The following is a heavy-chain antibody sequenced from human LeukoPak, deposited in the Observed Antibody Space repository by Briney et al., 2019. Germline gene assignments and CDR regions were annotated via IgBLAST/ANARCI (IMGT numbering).Heavy chain of an antibody. CDR3: AKDGGYGHDY. D-gene: IGHD5-18*01. V-gene: IGHV3-23*01. J-gene: IGHJ4*02. CDR2: ISGSGGST. CDR1: GFTFSSYA. Sequence: GALRLSCAASGFTFSSYAMSWVRLAPGKGLEWVSGISGSGGSTYYADSVKGRFTISRDNSKNTLYLQMNSLRAEDTVVYYCAKDGGYGHDYWGQGTLVTVSS.